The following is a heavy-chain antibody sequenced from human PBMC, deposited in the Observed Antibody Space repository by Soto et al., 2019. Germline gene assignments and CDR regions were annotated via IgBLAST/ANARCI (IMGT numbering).Heavy chain of an antibody. CDR3: ARDSTRRGSCDI. V-gene: IGHV4-34*01. CDR2: INHSGST. Sequence: QVQLQQWGAGLLKPSETLSLTCAVYNGSFSVYYWTWIRQPPGKGLEWIGEINHSGSTNYNPSLKGRVTISVDTSKNQFSLKLSSVTAADTAVYYCARDSTRRGSCDIWGQGTMVTVSS. D-gene: IGHD2-2*01. CDR1: NGSFSVYY. J-gene: IGHJ3*02.